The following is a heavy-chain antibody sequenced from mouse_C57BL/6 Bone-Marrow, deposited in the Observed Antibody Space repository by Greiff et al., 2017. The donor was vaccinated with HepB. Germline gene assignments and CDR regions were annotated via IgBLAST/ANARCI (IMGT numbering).Heavy chain of an antibody. CDR1: GFSLSTFGMG. V-gene: IGHV8-8*01. CDR2: ILWDDDK. J-gene: IGHJ1*03. D-gene: IGHD1-1*01. CDR3: ARLITTVVASYWYFDV. Sequence: QVTLKESGPGILQPSQTLSLTCSFSGFSLSTFGMGVGWIRQPSGKGLEWLAHILWDDDKYYNPALKSRLTISKDTSKNQVFLKIANVDTADTATYYCARLITTVVASYWYFDVWGTGTTVTVSS.